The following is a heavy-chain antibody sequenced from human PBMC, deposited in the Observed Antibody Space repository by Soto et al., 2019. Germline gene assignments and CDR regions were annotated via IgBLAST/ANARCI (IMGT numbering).Heavy chain of an antibody. J-gene: IGHJ4*02. V-gene: IGHV3-33*01. CDR1: GFTFSSYG. CDR3: ARDHDFWSGYPSYYFDY. D-gene: IGHD3-3*01. CDR2: IWYDGSNK. Sequence: GGSLRLSCAASGFTFSSYGMHWVRQAPGKGLEWVAVIWYDGSNKYYADSVKGRFTISRDNSKNTLYLQMNSLRAEDTAVYYCARDHDFWSGYPSYYFDYWGQGTLVTVSS.